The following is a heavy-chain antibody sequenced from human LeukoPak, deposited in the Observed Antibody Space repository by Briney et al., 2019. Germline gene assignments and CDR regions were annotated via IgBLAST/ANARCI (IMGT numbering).Heavy chain of an antibody. CDR1: GGSISGYY. V-gene: IGHV4-4*07. CDR3: ARDGRQYASSWYFDL. J-gene: IGHJ4*02. D-gene: IGHD6-13*01. CDR2: IYTSGST. Sequence: SETLSLTCTVSGGSISGYYWSWIRQPAGKGLEWIGRIYTSGSTNYSPSLKSRVTLSVDTSRNKFSLRLSSVTAADTAVYYCARDGRQYASSWYFDLWGQGTLVIVSS.